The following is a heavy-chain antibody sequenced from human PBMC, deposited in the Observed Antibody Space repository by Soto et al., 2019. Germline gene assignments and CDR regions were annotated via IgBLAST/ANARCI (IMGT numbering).Heavy chain of an antibody. CDR3: VRTFPPAPRVVLSHNWFVH. CDR1: GGSLRNFF. V-gene: IGHV4-59*01. D-gene: IGHD2-2*01. Sequence: SETLSLTCTVSGGSLRNFFWSWIRQPPGKGLEWIGHIYSSGKTDYNPSLETRVTMSIDTSMNQISLKLNSVTAADTAVYFCVRTFPPAPRVVLSHNWFVHWGPGTLVTVS. J-gene: IGHJ5*02. CDR2: IYSSGKT.